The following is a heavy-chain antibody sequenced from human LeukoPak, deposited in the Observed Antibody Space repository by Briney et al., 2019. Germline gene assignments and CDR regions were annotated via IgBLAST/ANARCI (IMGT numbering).Heavy chain of an antibody. CDR2: IYSGGST. CDR3: ARGIVGATTFYFDY. CDR1: GFTVSSNY. D-gene: IGHD1-26*01. J-gene: IGHJ4*02. V-gene: IGHV3-53*01. Sequence: GGSLRLSCAASGFTVSSNYMSWVRQAPGKGLEWVSVIYSGGSTYYADSVKGRFTISRDNSKTTLYLQMNSLRAEDTAVYYCARGIVGATTFYFDYWGQGTLVTVSS.